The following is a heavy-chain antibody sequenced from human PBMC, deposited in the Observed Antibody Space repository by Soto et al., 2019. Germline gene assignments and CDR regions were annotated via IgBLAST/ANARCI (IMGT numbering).Heavy chain of an antibody. D-gene: IGHD3-22*01. CDR1: GFTFSSYA. V-gene: IGHV3-23*01. Sequence: PGGSLRLSCAASGFTFSSYAMSWVRQAPGKGLEWVSAISGSGGSTYYADSVKGRFTISRDNSKNTLYLQMNSLRAEDTAVYYCAKAWGFTTYYYDSSGYYPRDYFDYWGQGTLVTVSS. CDR2: ISGSGGST. J-gene: IGHJ4*02. CDR3: AKAWGFTTYYYDSSGYYPRDYFDY.